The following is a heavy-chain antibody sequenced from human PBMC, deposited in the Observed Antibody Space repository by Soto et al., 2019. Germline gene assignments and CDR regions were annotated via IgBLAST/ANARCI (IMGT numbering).Heavy chain of an antibody. CDR2: ISTYNGDT. J-gene: IGHJ4*02. D-gene: IGHD3-3*01. Sequence: QVQLMQSGAEVKKPGASVKVSCKASGYTFTNFGISWVRQAPGQGLEWMAWISTYNGDTNYAQNLQGRVAMTTDTSTSTAYMELRSLRSDDTAVYYCARVSNVGGFSDYWGQGTLVTVSS. V-gene: IGHV1-18*01. CDR1: GYTFTNFG. CDR3: ARVSNVGGFSDY.